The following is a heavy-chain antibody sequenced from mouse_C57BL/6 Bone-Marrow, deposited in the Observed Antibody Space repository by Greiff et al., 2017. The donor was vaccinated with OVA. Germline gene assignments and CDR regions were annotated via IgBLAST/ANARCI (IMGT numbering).Heavy chain of an antibody. CDR1: GYSITSGYY. V-gene: IGHV3-6*01. CDR2: ISYDGSN. CDR3: AREGRDSYFDY. J-gene: IGHJ2*01. Sequence: EVKLMESGPGLVKPSQSLSLTCSVTGYSITSGYYWNWIRQFPGNKLEWMGYISYDGSNNYNPSLKNRISITRDTSKNQFFLKLNSVTTEDTATYYCAREGRDSYFDYWGQGTTLTVSS.